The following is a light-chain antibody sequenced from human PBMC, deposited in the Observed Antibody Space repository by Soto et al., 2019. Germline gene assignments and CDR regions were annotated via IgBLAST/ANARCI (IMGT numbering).Light chain of an antibody. CDR1: QSVGSNY. Sequence: IVLPQFPGTLSLSPGATATLSCRASQSVGSNYLAWYQQRPGQPPNLLIFGASHRAPDIPDRFSGSGSGTDCTLSISGLEPEDFAVYFCLQYSNSRTFGQGTKVDIK. CDR3: LQYSNSRT. CDR2: GAS. J-gene: IGKJ1*01. V-gene: IGKV3-20*01.